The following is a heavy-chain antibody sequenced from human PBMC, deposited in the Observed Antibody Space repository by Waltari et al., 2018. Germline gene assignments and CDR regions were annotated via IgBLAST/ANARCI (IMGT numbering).Heavy chain of an antibody. D-gene: IGHD5-12*01. CDR2: ISTSGGSA. V-gene: IGHV3-23*01. CDR1: GFAFSNSA. Sequence: EVHLLESGGDLVQTGGSLRLSCAASGFAFSNSAMSWVRQAPGKGLEWVSVISTSGGSAKYADSVQGRFTISRDNSKKTLHLQMNSLRVEDTAVYYCAKAGGSGYDDYWGQGTLVTVSS. CDR3: AKAGGSGYDDY. J-gene: IGHJ4*02.